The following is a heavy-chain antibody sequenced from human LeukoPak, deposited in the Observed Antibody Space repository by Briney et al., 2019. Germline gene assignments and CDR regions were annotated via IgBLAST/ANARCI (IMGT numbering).Heavy chain of an antibody. Sequence: GGSLRLSCAASGFTFSSCGMHWVRQAPGKGLEWVAFIRYDGSNKYYADSVKGRFTISRDNSKNTLYLQMNSLRAEDTAVYYCAKDIPYQGYDQNRRFDYWGQGTLVTVSS. D-gene: IGHD5-12*01. V-gene: IGHV3-30*02. CDR3: AKDIPYQGYDQNRRFDY. CDR1: GFTFSSCG. CDR2: IRYDGSNK. J-gene: IGHJ4*02.